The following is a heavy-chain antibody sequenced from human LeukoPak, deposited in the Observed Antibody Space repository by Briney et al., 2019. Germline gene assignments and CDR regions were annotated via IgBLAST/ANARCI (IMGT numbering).Heavy chain of an antibody. V-gene: IGHV3-9*01. Sequence: GGSLRLSCAASGFSFDDYAMHWVRQAPGKGLEWVSGISWNSGSIGYADSVKGRFTISRDSAKNSLYLQMNSLRAEDTAVYYCARALGEAVQAFDIWGQGTMVTVSS. CDR2: ISWNSGSI. J-gene: IGHJ3*02. CDR3: ARALGEAVQAFDI. CDR1: GFSFDDYA. D-gene: IGHD3-10*01.